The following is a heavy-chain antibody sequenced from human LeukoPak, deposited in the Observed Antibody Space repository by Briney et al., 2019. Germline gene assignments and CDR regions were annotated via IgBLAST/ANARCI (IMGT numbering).Heavy chain of an antibody. D-gene: IGHD3-10*01. CDR2: MSHSGST. Sequence: SETLSLTCAVSGYSISSGYHWGWIRQPPGKGLEWIGSMSHSGSTYYNPSLKSRVTISVDTSKNQFSLKLSSVTAADTAAYYCASARGRTYEDAFDIWGQGTMVTVSS. CDR1: GYSISSGYH. J-gene: IGHJ3*02. V-gene: IGHV4-38-2*01. CDR3: ASARGRTYEDAFDI.